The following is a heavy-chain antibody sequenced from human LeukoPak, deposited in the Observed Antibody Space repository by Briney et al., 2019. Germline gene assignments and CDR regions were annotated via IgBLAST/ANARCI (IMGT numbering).Heavy chain of an antibody. CDR1: GGSMSPYH. CDR3: ARAVSGRFDY. V-gene: IGHV4-59*08. D-gene: IGHD6-19*01. J-gene: IGHJ4*02. CDR2: IYYSGST. Sequence: SETLSPTCTVSGGSMSPYHWGWIRQPPGKGLEWTGYIYYSGSTNYNPSLKSRVTISVDTSKNQFSLKLSSVTAADTAIYYCARAVSGRFDYWGQGTLVTVSS.